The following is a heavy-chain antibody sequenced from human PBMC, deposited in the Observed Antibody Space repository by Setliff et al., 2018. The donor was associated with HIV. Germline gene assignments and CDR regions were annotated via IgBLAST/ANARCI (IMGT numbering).Heavy chain of an antibody. V-gene: IGHV3-30*04. CDR1: GFTFSTYA. D-gene: IGHD6-13*01. J-gene: IGHJ4*02. CDR2: ISYDASNK. Sequence: GGSLRLSCAASGFTFSTYAIHWVRQAPGKGLEWVAVISYDASNKYYADSMKGRFTISRDNSKSTVNLQMNSLRADDTAVYYCAREGGYSSSWYFHYFDYWGQGTLVTVSS. CDR3: AREGGYSSSWYFHYFDY.